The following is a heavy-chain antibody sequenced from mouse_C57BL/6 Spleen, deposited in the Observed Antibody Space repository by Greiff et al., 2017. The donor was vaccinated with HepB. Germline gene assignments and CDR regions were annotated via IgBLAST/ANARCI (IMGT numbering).Heavy chain of an antibody. CDR1: GYTFTSYW. CDR3: ARSKGMSYYYAMDY. CDR2: IDPSDSYT. V-gene: IGHV1-50*01. Sequence: QVQLQQPGAELVKPGASVKLSCKASGYTFTSYWMQWVKQRPGQGLEWIGEIDPSDSYTNYHQKFKGKATLTVDTSSSTAYMQLSSLTSEDSAVYYCARSKGMSYYYAMDYWGQGTSVTVSS. J-gene: IGHJ4*01.